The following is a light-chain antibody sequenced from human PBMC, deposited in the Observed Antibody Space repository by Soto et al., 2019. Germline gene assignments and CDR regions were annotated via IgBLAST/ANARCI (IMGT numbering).Light chain of an antibody. V-gene: IGKV3-20*01. CDR3: QQYGSSPLT. J-gene: IGKJ4*01. CDR2: VAS. CDR1: QSVSRSY. Sequence: EVVLTQSPATLSLSPGERATLSCRASQSVSRSYLAWYQQKPGQAPRLLIYVASNRATGIPDRFSGSGSGTDFTLTISRLEPEDFAVYYCQQYGSSPLTFGGGTKVDIK.